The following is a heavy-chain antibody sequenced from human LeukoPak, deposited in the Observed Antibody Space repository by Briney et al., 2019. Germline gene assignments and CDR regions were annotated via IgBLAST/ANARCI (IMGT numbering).Heavy chain of an antibody. CDR3: ARGGGVVNPYYYYYHGMDV. CDR2: IYYSGST. J-gene: IGHJ6*02. CDR1: GGSISSYY. Sequence: PSETLSLTCTVSGGSISSYYWSWIRQPPGKGLEWIGYIYYSGSTNYNPSLKSRVTISVDTSKNQFSLKLSSVTAADTAVYYCARGGGVVNPYYYYYHGMDVWGQGTTVTVSS. V-gene: IGHV4-59*01. D-gene: IGHD3-3*01.